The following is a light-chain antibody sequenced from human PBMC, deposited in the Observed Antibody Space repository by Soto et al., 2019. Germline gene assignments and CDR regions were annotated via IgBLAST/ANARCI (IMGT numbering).Light chain of an antibody. CDR1: QSVSSSY. V-gene: IGKV3-20*01. CDR2: GAS. J-gene: IGKJ1*01. Sequence: IVLTQAPGTLSLSPGERATLSCRASQSVSSSYLALYQQKPGQAPRLLIYGASSRATGIPDRFSGSGSGTDFTLTISRMEPEDFAVYYCQQYGRSPWTFGQGTKVAIK. CDR3: QQYGRSPWT.